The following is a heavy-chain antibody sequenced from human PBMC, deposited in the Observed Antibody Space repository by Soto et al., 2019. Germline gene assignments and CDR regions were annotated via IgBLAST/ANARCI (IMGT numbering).Heavy chain of an antibody. D-gene: IGHD3-22*01. CDR2: IKQDGSEK. Sequence: EVQLVESGGGLVQPGGSLRLSCAPSGFMFGNYWMSWVRQAPGKGLEWVANIKQDGSEKYYVDSVKGRFTISRDNAKNSLYLKMTSLRAGDTAVYYCARDSPFDASSGYLEYWGQGTLVTVSS. CDR1: GFMFGNYW. CDR3: ARDSPFDASSGYLEY. J-gene: IGHJ4*02. V-gene: IGHV3-7*01.